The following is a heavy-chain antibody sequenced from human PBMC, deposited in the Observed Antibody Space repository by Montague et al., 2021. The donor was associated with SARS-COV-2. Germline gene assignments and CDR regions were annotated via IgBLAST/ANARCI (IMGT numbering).Heavy chain of an antibody. J-gene: IGHJ5*01. Sequence: PALVKPTQTLTLTCTFSGFSLSTIGVGVGWIRQPPGKALEWLALIYWDDDKRYSPFLRSRLTITKDTSKNQVVLTMANMDPVDTATYFCAHSSGVDWLPRDACDSGGRGTMVTVSS. CDR1: GFSLSTIGVG. CDR2: IYWDDDK. CDR3: AHSSGVDWLPRDACDS. D-gene: IGHD3-9*01. V-gene: IGHV2-5*02.